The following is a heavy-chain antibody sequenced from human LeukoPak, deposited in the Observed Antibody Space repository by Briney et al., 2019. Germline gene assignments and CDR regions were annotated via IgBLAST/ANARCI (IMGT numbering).Heavy chain of an antibody. CDR3: ARDPPLKAMVTSGDY. CDR1: GYTFTGYY. Sequence: GASVKVSCKASGYTFTGYYMHWVRQAPGQGLEWMGWINPNSGGTNYAQKFQGRVTMTRDTSISTAYMGLSRLRSDDTAVYYCARDPPLKAMVTSGDYWGQGTLVTVSS. V-gene: IGHV1-2*02. D-gene: IGHD5-18*01. CDR2: INPNSGGT. J-gene: IGHJ4*02.